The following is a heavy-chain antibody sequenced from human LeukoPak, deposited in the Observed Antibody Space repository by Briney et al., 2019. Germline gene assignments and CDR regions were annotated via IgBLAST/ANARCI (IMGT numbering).Heavy chain of an antibody. J-gene: IGHJ3*02. CDR1: GDSISSGDYY. V-gene: IGHV4-61*02. D-gene: IGHD3-22*01. Sequence: SETLSLTCTVSGDSISSGDYYWSWIRQPAGKGLEWIGRISNSGSTNYNPSLKSRVTISVDTSKNQFSLKLSSVTAADTAVYFCARGPYSYDSSGAFDIWGQGTMVTVSS. CDR3: ARGPYSYDSSGAFDI. CDR2: ISNSGST.